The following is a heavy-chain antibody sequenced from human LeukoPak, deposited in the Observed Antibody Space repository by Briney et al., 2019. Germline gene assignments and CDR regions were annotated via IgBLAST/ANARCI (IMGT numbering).Heavy chain of an antibody. CDR1: GYTLTELS. V-gene: IGHV1-24*01. J-gene: IGHJ4*02. Sequence: ASVEVSCKVSGYTLTELSMHWVRQAPGKGLEWMGGFDPEDGETIYAQKFQGRVTMTEDTSTDTAYMELSSLRSEDTAVYYCATVVIAMAGNHYFDYWGQGTLVTVSS. CDR3: ATVVIAMAGNHYFDY. D-gene: IGHD6-19*01. CDR2: FDPEDGET.